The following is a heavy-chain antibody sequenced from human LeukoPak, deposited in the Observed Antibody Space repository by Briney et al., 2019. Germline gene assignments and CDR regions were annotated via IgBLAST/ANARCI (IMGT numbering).Heavy chain of an antibody. CDR3: VRDDNPDNGDYHLFDY. J-gene: IGHJ4*02. Sequence: HPGGSLSLSCAASGFTFSSYCMTWVCQAPGKGLEWVANINQDGSIKYYVDSVKGRFTISRDNAKSSLYLQMNSLRAEDTAVYYCVRDDNPDNGDYHLFDYWGQGTLVTVSS. CDR1: GFTFSSYC. V-gene: IGHV3-7*05. CDR2: INQDGSIK. D-gene: IGHD4-17*01.